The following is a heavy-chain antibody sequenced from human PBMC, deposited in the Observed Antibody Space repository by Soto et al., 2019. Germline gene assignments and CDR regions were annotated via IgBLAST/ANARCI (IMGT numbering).Heavy chain of an antibody. CDR1: GFTFSSYW. V-gene: IGHV3-7*04. CDR2: IKQDGSEK. J-gene: IGHJ6*03. D-gene: IGHD2-15*01. Sequence: EVQLVESGGGLVQPGGSLRLSCAASGFTFSSYWMSWVRQAPGKGLEWVANIKQDGSEKYYVDSVKGRFTISRDNAKNSVYVQMNSLRAEDTAVYYCARGHRVVAATLDYYYYMDVWGKGTTVTVSS. CDR3: ARGHRVVAATLDYYYYMDV.